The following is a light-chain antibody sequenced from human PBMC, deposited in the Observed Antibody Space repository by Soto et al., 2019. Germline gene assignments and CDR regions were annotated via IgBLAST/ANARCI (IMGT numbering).Light chain of an antibody. CDR3: ETWDINTHVV. Sequence: QPVLTQSSSASASLGSSVKLTCTLSSGHSSFIIAWHQQQPGKAPRYLMKLEGSGSYNKGSGVPDRFSGSSSGADRYLTIFNLQFEDEADYYCETWDINTHVVFGGGTQLTVL. V-gene: IGLV4-60*02. CDR1: SGHSSFI. CDR2: LEGSGSY. J-gene: IGLJ2*01.